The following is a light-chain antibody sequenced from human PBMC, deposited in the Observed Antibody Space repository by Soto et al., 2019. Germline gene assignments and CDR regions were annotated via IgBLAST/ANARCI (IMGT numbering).Light chain of an antibody. CDR2: EDN. CDR1: SGSIASNY. CDR3: QSYDSSNWV. V-gene: IGLV6-57*03. J-gene: IGLJ3*02. Sequence: NFMLTQPHSVSESPGKTVTISCTRSSGSIASNYVQCYHQRPGSAPTIVMYEDNQRPSGVPDRFSGSIDSSYNSASLTISGLKTEDEGDFYCQSYDSSNWVFGGGTKVTVL.